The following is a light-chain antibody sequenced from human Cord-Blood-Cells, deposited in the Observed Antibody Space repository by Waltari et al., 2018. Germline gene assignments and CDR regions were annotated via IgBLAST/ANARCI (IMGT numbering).Light chain of an antibody. CDR3: SSYTSSSTYV. V-gene: IGLV2-14*01. Sequence: QSVLTQPASVSGSPGQSITISCTGTSSDVGGYNSVSWYQQHPGKAPKLMIYHVSNRPSGVSNRFSGSKSGNTASLTISGLQAEDEADYYCSSYTSSSTYVFGTGTKVTVL. J-gene: IGLJ1*01. CDR2: HVS. CDR1: SSDVGGYNS.